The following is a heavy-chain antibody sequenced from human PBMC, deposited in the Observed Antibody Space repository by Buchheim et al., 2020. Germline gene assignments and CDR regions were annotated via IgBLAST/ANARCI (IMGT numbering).Heavy chain of an antibody. CDR2: IDWDDDK. Sequence: STSGMCVNWIRQSPGKALEWLARIDWDDDKYYSTSLKTRLTISKDTSKNQVVLTMTNVDPVDTATYYCARGPYCSGGNCYSGGFDYWGQGTL. CDR1: STSGMC. J-gene: IGHJ4*02. CDR3: ARGPYCSGGNCYSGGFDY. V-gene: IGHV2-70*11. D-gene: IGHD2-15*01.